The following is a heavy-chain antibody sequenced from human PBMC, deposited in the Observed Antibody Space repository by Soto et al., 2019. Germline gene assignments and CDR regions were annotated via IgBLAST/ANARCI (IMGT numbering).Heavy chain of an antibody. Sequence: TLSLTCAVSGGSISSGGYSWSWIRQPPGKGLEWIGYIYHSGSTYYNPSPKSRVTISVDRSKNQFSLKLSSVTAADTAVYYCARGREYYDFWSGYYDYYGMDVWGQGTTVTVSS. J-gene: IGHJ6*02. CDR1: GGSISSGGYS. V-gene: IGHV4-30-2*01. CDR3: ARGREYYDFWSGYYDYYGMDV. CDR2: IYHSGST. D-gene: IGHD3-3*01.